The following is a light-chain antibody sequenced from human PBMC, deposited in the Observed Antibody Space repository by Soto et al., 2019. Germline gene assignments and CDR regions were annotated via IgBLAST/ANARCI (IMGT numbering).Light chain of an antibody. CDR1: QSLTSSY. Sequence: EIVLTQSPGTLSLSPGERATLSCRASQSLTSSYLAWYQQKPGQAPRLLIYGASSRATGIPDRFSGSGSATDFTLLIISREHEDFAVYYCQQYEGSPPPYTFGQGTKLEIK. CDR3: QQYEGSPPPYT. J-gene: IGKJ2*01. CDR2: GAS. V-gene: IGKV3-20*01.